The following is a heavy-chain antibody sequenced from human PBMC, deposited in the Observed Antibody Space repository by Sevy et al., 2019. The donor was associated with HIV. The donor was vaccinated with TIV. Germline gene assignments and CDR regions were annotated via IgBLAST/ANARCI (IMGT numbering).Heavy chain of an antibody. CDR1: GFTFGDYA. D-gene: IGHD4-4*01. V-gene: IGHV3-49*03. CDR3: TRSRVGYDYKGRGAYYYYGMDV. CDR2: IRSKAYGGTT. Sequence: GGSLRLSCTASGFTFGDYAMSWFRQAPGKGLEWVGFIRSKAYGGTTEYAASVKGRFTISRDDSKSIAYLQMNSLKTEDTAVYYCTRSRVGYDYKGRGAYYYYGMDVWGQGTTVTVSS. J-gene: IGHJ6*02.